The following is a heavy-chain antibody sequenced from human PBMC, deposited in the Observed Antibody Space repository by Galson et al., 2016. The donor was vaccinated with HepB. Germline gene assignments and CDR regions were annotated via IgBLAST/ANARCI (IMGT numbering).Heavy chain of an antibody. CDR1: GFTFSNYG. J-gene: IGHJ6*02. CDR2: ISYDGSNK. Sequence: SLRLSCAGSGFTFSNYGIHWVRQAPGKGLEWVAVISYDGSNKYYADFLKGRFIISRENSKNTLYLQMNSLRADDTAVYYCAKDAAYDFWSGHEGNYRTDVWGQGTTVTVSS. V-gene: IGHV3-30*18. CDR3: AKDAAYDFWSGHEGNYRTDV. D-gene: IGHD3/OR15-3a*01.